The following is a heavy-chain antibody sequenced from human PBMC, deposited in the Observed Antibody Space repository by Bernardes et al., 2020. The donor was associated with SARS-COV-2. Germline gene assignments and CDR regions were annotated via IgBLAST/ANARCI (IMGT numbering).Heavy chain of an antibody. V-gene: IGHV3-74*01. CDR1: GFTFSNYW. CDR2: INPDGSST. CDR3: AKTAYISGGGFYFDS. D-gene: IGHD3-16*01. Sequence: GGSLRLCCAASGFTFSNYWIHWVRQAPGKGLVWASRINPDGSSTSYADSVRGRFTISRDNAKNTLYLQMNSLTADDSAVYYCAKTAYISGGGFYFDSWGRGTLVTVSS. J-gene: IGHJ4*02.